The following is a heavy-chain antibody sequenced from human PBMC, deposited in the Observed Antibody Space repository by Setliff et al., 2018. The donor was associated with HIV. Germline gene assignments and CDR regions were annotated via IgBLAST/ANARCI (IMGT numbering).Heavy chain of an antibody. CDR3: ARQRGGRVTIFGVSGGWFDP. CDR1: AVSISAYY. V-gene: IGHV4-59*08. J-gene: IGHJ5*02. Sequence: SETLSLTCTVSAVSISAYYWSWIRQPPGKGLEWIGDIFYTGSTSYNPSLKSRVTISIDTSKNQFSLKLSSVTAADTAVYYCARQRGGRVTIFGVSGGWFDPWGQGTLVTVSS. D-gene: IGHD3-3*01. CDR2: IFYTGST.